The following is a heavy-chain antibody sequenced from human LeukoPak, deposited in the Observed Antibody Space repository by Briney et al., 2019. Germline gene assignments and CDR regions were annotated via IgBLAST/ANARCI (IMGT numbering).Heavy chain of an antibody. CDR1: GFTFSSYG. V-gene: IGHV3-33*08. CDR3: ARGIAAAEHLDY. D-gene: IGHD6-13*01. Sequence: GCSLRFSCAACGFTFSSYGMHGVRQPAGKGLEGVAVIWYDGSKKYYADVVKGRFTISRDNSKNTLYLQMNSPRAEDTAVYYCARGIAAAEHLDYWGQGTLVTVSS. CDR2: IWYDGSKK. J-gene: IGHJ4*02.